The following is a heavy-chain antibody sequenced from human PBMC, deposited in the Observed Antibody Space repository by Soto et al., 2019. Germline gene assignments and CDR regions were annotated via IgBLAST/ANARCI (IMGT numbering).Heavy chain of an antibody. CDR1: GLTFSRDG. Sequence: LILSCAAAGLTFSRDGMIWVRQAPGKGLEWVSLITDNGGSTYYADSVKGWFTISRDNTKNTLFLQMNSLRAEDTAVYYCAKERATTTAFDYWGQGALATVSS. CDR2: ITDNGGST. V-gene: IGHV3-23*01. D-gene: IGHD4-17*01. J-gene: IGHJ4*02. CDR3: AKERATTTAFDY.